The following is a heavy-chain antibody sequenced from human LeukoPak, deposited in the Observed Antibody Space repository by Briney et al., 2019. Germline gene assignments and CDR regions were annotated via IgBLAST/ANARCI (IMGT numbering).Heavy chain of an antibody. J-gene: IGHJ4*02. CDR2: IRSSDYE. Sequence: GGSLRLSCAASGFIFSPSGMTWVRQAPGKGLERVSTIRSSDYESYTDSVKGRFTISRDNAKNSLYLQMNSLRVEDTALYYCARDGSAWSRDYWGQGTLVTVSS. V-gene: IGHV3-21*01. CDR3: ARDGSAWSRDY. D-gene: IGHD6-19*01. CDR1: GFIFSPSG.